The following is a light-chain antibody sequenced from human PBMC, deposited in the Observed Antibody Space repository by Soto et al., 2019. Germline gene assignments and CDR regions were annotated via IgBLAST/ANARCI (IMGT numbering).Light chain of an antibody. Sequence: DIQMTQSPSSLSASVGDRVTITCRASQSISSYLNWYQQKPGEAPKLLIYKASSLESGVPSRFSGSGSGTEFTLTISSLQPDDFATYYCQHYNSYSEAFGQGTKVDIK. V-gene: IGKV1-5*03. CDR1: QSISSY. CDR3: QHYNSYSEA. J-gene: IGKJ1*01. CDR2: KAS.